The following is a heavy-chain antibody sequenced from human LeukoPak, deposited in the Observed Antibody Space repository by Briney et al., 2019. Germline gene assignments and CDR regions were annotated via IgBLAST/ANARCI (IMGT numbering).Heavy chain of an antibody. CDR2: IKQDGSEK. V-gene: IGHV3-7*01. CDR1: GFTFSSYW. D-gene: IGHD2-2*03. J-gene: IGHJ4*02. Sequence: PGGSLRLSCAASGFTFSSYWMSWVRQAPGKGLEWVANIKQDGSEKYYVDSVKGRFTISRDNAKNSLYLQMNSLRAEDTAVYYRARAGGYCSSTSCLYYFDYWGQGTLVTVSS. CDR3: ARAGGYCSSTSCLYYFDY.